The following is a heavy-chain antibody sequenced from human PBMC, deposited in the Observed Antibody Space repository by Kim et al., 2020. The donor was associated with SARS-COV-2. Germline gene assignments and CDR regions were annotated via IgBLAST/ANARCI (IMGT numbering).Heavy chain of an antibody. CDR1: GYTFTSYG. CDR3: AREHMVRGVISHYYYGMDV. CDR2: ISAYNGNT. Sequence: ASVKVSCKASGYTFTSYGISWVRQAPGQGLEWMGWISAYNGNTNYAQKLQGRVTMTTDTSTSTAYMELRSLRSDDTAVYYCAREHMVRGVISHYYYGMDVWGQGTTVTVSS. V-gene: IGHV1-18*01. J-gene: IGHJ6*02. D-gene: IGHD3-10*01.